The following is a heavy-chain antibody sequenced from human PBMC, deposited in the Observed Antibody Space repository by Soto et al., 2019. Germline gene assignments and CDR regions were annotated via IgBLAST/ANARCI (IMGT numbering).Heavy chain of an antibody. V-gene: IGHV4-4*02. J-gene: IGHJ6*02. CDR1: GGSISSSNW. CDR3: ARVSGSYYYGMDV. CDR2: IYHSGST. D-gene: IGHD1-26*01. Sequence: QVQLQESGPGLVKLSGTLSLTCAVSGGSISSSNWWSWVRQPPGKGLVWIGEIYHSGSTNYNPSLTGRVTISVDKSKNQFSLKLRSVTAADTAVYYCARVSGSYYYGMDVWGQGTTVTVSS.